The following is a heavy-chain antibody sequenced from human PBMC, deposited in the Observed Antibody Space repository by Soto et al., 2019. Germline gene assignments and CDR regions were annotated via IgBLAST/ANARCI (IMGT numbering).Heavy chain of an antibody. D-gene: IGHD6-6*01. CDR2: ISYDGSNK. V-gene: IGHV3-30-3*01. J-gene: IGHJ4*02. CDR3: ARERVYSSSSNFDY. Sequence: QVQLVESGGGVVQPGRSLRLSCAASGFTFSSYAMHWVRQAPGKGLEWVAVISYDGSNKYYADSVKGRFTISRDNSKNTLYLQMNSLRAEDTAVYYCARERVYSSSSNFDYWGQGTLVTVSS. CDR1: GFTFSSYA.